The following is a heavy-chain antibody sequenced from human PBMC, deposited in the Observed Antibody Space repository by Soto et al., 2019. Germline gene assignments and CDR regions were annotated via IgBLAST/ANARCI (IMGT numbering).Heavy chain of an antibody. Sequence: HPGGSLRLSCAASGFTFSSYGMHWVRQAPGKGLEWVAVIWYDGSNKYYADSVKGRFTISRDNSKNTLYLQMNSLRAEDTAVYYCARGYCSGGSCYGPYYYYYGMDVWGQGTTVTVSS. CDR2: IWYDGSNK. CDR1: GFTFSSYG. V-gene: IGHV3-33*01. CDR3: ARGYCSGGSCYGPYYYYYGMDV. D-gene: IGHD2-15*01. J-gene: IGHJ6*02.